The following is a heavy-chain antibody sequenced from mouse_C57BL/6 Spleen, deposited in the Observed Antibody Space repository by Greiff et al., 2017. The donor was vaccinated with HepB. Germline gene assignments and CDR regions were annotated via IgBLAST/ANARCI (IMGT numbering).Heavy chain of an antibody. J-gene: IGHJ2*01. V-gene: IGHV1-64*01. Sequence: QVQLQQPGAELVKPGASVKLSCKASGYTFTSYWMHWVKQRPGQGLEWIGMIHPNSGSTNYNEKFKSKATLTVDKSSSTAYMQLRSLTSEDSAVYYCARSYSTFFDYWGQGTTLTVSS. CDR1: GYTFTSYW. CDR3: ARSYSTFFDY. CDR2: IHPNSGST. D-gene: IGHD2-5*01.